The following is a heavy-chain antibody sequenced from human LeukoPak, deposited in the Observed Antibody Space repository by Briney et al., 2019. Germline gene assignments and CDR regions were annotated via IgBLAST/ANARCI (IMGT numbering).Heavy chain of an antibody. D-gene: IGHD3-16*01. CDR2: NNGGTT. Sequence: GGSLRLSCAASGFTFRRFWMTWVRQAPGKGLEWVSVNNGGTTKYADSVKGRFIISRDNSRNMLYLQMNSLRVEDTAVYYCARWPTMGGRWGQGTLVTVSS. CDR3: ARWPTMGGR. J-gene: IGHJ4*02. CDR1: GFTFRRFW. V-gene: IGHV3-66*01.